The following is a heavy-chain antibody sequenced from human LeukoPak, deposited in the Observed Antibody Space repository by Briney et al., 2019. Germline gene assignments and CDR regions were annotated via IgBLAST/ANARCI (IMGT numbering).Heavy chain of an antibody. V-gene: IGHV3-7*03. J-gene: IGHJ6*04. CDR1: GFTFSSYW. CDR3: ARDIVVRLGDYYGMDV. Sequence: PGGSLRLSCAASGFTFSSYWMSWVRQAPGKGLEWVANIKQDGSEKYYVDSVKGRFTISRDNAKNSLYLQMNSLRAEDTAVYYCARDIVVRLGDYYGMDVWGKGTTVTVSS. D-gene: IGHD2-2*01. CDR2: IKQDGSEK.